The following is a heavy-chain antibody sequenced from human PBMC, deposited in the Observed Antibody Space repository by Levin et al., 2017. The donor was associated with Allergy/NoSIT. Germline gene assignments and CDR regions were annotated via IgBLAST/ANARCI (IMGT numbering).Heavy chain of an antibody. Sequence: GSLRLSCNVSAGSISSSPYYWGWIRQPPGKGLEWIGIIYDSVSTYYNPSLNSRVSISVDTSKNQFSLKLTSLTAADTAVYYCATGPVGFASWGQGILVTVSS. CDR1: AGSISSSPYY. J-gene: IGHJ4*02. CDR2: IYDSVST. CDR3: ATGPVGFAS. V-gene: IGHV4-39*01.